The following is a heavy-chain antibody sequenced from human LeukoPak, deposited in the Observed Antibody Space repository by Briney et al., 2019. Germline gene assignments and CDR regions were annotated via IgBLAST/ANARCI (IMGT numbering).Heavy chain of an antibody. CDR1: GYTFTSYG. V-gene: IGHV1-18*01. CDR3: ARDLGGYSGYDSSTYYYYYYGMDV. J-gene: IGHJ6*02. CDR2: ISAYNGNT. D-gene: IGHD5-12*01. Sequence: GASVKVSCKASGYTFTSYGISWVRQAPGQGLEWMGWISAYNGNTNYAQKLQGRVTMTTDTSTSTAYMELRSLRSGDTAVYYCARDLGGYSGYDSSTYYYYYYGMDVWGQGTTVTVSS.